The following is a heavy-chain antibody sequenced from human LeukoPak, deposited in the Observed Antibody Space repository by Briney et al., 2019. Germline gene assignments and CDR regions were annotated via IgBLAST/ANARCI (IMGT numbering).Heavy chain of an antibody. CDR1: GGSISSSKYY. Sequence: PSETLSLTCIFSGGSISSSKYYWGWIRQPPGKGLEWIGTVFTIGITHYNPSLKSRVTISVDTSKNQFSLKLTSVTAADTAVYYCARVEEGYGSGRRENFYYYYMDVWGKGTTVTISS. V-gene: IGHV4-39*07. J-gene: IGHJ6*03. D-gene: IGHD3-10*01. CDR3: ARVEEGYGSGRRENFYYYYMDV. CDR2: VFTIGIT.